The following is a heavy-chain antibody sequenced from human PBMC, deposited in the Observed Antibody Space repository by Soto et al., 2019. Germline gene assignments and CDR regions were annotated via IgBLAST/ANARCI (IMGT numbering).Heavy chain of an antibody. J-gene: IGHJ4*02. D-gene: IGHD6-19*01. Sequence: GGSLRLSCAASGFTFSSYGMHWVRQAPGKGLEWVAVIWYDGSNKYYADSVKGRFTISRDNSKNTLYLQMNSLRAEDTAVYYCARDFKQEKYSSGWQIDYWGQGTLVTVSS. CDR3: ARDFKQEKYSSGWQIDY. CDR1: GFTFSSYG. V-gene: IGHV3-33*01. CDR2: IWYDGSNK.